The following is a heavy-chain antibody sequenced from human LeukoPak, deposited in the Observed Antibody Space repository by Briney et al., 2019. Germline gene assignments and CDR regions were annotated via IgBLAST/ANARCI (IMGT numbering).Heavy chain of an antibody. CDR2: ISSSGSTI. CDR3: ARVEMATILDY. D-gene: IGHD5-24*01. Sequence: GGSLRLSCAASGFTFSSYEMNWVRQAPGKGLEWVSYISSSGSTIYYADSVKGRFTISRDNAKNSLYLQMNSLRAEDTAVYYCARVEMATILDYWGQGTLVTVSS. V-gene: IGHV3-48*03. J-gene: IGHJ4*02. CDR1: GFTFSSYE.